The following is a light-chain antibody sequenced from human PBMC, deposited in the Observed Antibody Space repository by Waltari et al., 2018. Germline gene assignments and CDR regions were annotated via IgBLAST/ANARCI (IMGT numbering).Light chain of an antibody. CDR1: QSIFYSSNNKDY. J-gene: IGKJ2*01. CDR3: QQYRDTPYT. V-gene: IGKV4-1*01. Sequence: DIVMTQSPDSLAVSLGERATIHCKSSQSIFYSSNNKDYLAWYQLKPGQPPKLVIYWASTRESGVPDRFSSSGTGTDFTLTISSLQTEDVATYYCQQYRDTPYTFGQGTNLEI. CDR2: WAS.